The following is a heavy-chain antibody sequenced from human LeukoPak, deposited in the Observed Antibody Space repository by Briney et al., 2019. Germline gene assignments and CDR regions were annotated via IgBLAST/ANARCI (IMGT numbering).Heavy chain of an antibody. CDR3: AKDFRQDPLDAFDI. J-gene: IGHJ3*02. Sequence: GRSLRLSCAASGFTFDDYAMHWVRQAPGKGLEWVSGISWNSGSIGYADSVKGRFTISRDNAKDSLYPQMNSLRAEDMALYYCAKDFRQDPLDAFDIWGQGTMVTVSS. CDR1: GFTFDDYA. V-gene: IGHV3-9*03. CDR2: ISWNSGSI.